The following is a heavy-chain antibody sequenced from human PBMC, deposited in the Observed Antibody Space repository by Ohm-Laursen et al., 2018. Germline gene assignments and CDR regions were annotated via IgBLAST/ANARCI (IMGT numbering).Heavy chain of an antibody. V-gene: IGHV4-31*03. CDR2: IYYSGST. CDR1: GGSISSGGYY. Sequence: TLSLTCTVSGGSISSGGYYWSWIRQHPGKGLEWIGYIYYSGSTYYNPSVKSRVTISVDTSKNQFSLKLSSVTAADTAVYYCARARGTSQSHFDPWGQGTLVTVSS. D-gene: IGHD2-2*01. J-gene: IGHJ5*02. CDR3: ARARGTSQSHFDP.